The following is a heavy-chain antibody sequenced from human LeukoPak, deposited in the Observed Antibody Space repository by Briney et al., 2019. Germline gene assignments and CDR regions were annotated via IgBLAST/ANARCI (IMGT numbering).Heavy chain of an antibody. J-gene: IGHJ4*02. CDR2: IIWNSDSI. CDR3: AEDISVGATPYYFDY. V-gene: IGHV3-9*01. CDR1: GFTFDDYA. Sequence: GGSLRLSCAASGFTFDDYAMHWARQAPGKGLEWVSGIIWNSDSIGYADSVKGRFTISRDNAKNSLYLQMNSLRAEDTALYYCAEDISVGATPYYFDYWGQGTLVTVSS. D-gene: IGHD1-26*01.